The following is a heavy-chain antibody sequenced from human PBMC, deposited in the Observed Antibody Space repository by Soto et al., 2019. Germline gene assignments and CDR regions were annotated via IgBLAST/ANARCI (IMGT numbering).Heavy chain of an antibody. CDR3: VKQRGSGTTYYDTMAV. V-gene: IGHV3-23*01. J-gene: IGHJ6*02. CDR1: GFSFNTYA. Sequence: EVHLLESGGGLVQPGGSLRLSCATSGFSFNTYAMTWVRQAPGMGLEWVAVINYSGRTTFHAQSVKGRFTISRDNSRNTVFLQMDSRRAEDTAVYYCVKQRGSGTTYYDTMAVWGLGTRVIVSS. D-gene: IGHD3-10*01. CDR2: INYSGRTT.